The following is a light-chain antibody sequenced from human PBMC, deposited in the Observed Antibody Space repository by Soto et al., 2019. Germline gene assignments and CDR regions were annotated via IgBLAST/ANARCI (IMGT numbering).Light chain of an antibody. V-gene: IGKV3-20*01. J-gene: IGKJ1*01. CDR1: QSVSSSY. CDR2: GAS. CDR3: QQYGNSPWT. Sequence: DIVLTQSPGTLCLSPGERATLSCMASQSVSSSYLAWYQQKPGQAPRLLIYGASSRATGIPDRFSGSGSGTDFTLTISRLEPEDFAVYYCQQYGNSPWTFGQGTKVEI.